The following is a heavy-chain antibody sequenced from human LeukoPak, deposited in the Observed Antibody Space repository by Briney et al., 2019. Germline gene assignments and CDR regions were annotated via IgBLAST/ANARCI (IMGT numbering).Heavy chain of an antibody. Sequence: SQTLSLTCTVSGGSISSGGSYWSWIRQHPGTGLEWIGYIYYSGSTYYNPSLKSRVTISVDTSKNQFSLKLSSVTAADTAVYYCARVGREYDYVWGSYRQPLDYWGQGTLVTVTS. V-gene: IGHV4-31*03. J-gene: IGHJ4*02. CDR1: GGSISSGGSY. D-gene: IGHD3-16*02. CDR3: ARVGREYDYVWGSYRQPLDY. CDR2: IYYSGST.